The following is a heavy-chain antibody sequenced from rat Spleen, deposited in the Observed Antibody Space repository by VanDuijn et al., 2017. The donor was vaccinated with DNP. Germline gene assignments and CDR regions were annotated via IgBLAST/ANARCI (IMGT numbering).Heavy chain of an antibody. CDR2: ISSGGST. CDR3: ARSGFDY. V-gene: IGHV2S12*01. CDR1: GFSLTSNG. Sequence: QVQLKESGPGLVQPSQTLSLTCTVSGFSLTSNGVSWVRQPPGKGLEWIAAISSGGSTYYNSALKSRLSISRDTSKSQVFLKMNNLQTEDTAMYFCARSGFDYWGQGVMVTVSS. D-gene: IGHD1-4*01. J-gene: IGHJ2*01.